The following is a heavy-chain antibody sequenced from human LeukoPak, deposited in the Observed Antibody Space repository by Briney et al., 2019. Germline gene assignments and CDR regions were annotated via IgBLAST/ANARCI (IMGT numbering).Heavy chain of an antibody. J-gene: IGHJ4*02. CDR3: AKGMPYDNFDY. D-gene: IGHD2-2*01. Sequence: GRCLRLSCAASGFTFSSYAMSWVRQAPGNGLEWVSAISGSGGSTYYADSVKGRFTISRDNSKNTLYLQMNSLRAEDTAVYYCAKGMPYDNFDYWGQGTLVTVSS. CDR1: GFTFSSYA. CDR2: ISGSGGST. V-gene: IGHV3-23*01.